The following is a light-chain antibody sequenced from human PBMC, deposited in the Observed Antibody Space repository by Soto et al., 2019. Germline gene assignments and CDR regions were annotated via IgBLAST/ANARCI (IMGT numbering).Light chain of an antibody. Sequence: EIVMTQSPATLSVSPGERATLSCRASQSVSSNLAWYQQKPGQAPRLLIYGASTMATGIPARFSGSGSGTEFTLTISSLQSEDCEVYYCQQYNNWPPLTFGGGTKVEIK. V-gene: IGKV3-15*01. CDR1: QSVSSN. CDR2: GAS. CDR3: QQYNNWPPLT. J-gene: IGKJ4*01.